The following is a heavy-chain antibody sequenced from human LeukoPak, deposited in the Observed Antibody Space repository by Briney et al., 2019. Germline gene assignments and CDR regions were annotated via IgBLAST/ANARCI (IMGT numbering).Heavy chain of an antibody. J-gene: IGHJ2*01. CDR2: INHSGST. Sequence: SETLSLTCTVSGGSISSYYWSWIRQPPGKGLEWIGEINHSGSTNYNPSLKSRVTISVDTSKNQFSLKLSSVTAADTAVYYCASVRYWYFDLWGRGTLVTVSS. CDR1: GGSISSYY. CDR3: ASVRYWYFDL. V-gene: IGHV4-34*01.